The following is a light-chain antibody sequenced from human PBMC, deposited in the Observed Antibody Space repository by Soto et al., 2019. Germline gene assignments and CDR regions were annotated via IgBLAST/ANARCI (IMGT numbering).Light chain of an antibody. CDR2: AAS. J-gene: IGKJ5*01. Sequence: DIQMTQSPSSVSASVGDSVTITCRASRDISSWLAWYQQRPGKAPKLLIYAASTLRSGIPLRFSGSASGTEFTLTISSLQREDFATYYCQQTHSSPPTFGQGTRLEI. CDR1: RDISSW. CDR3: QQTHSSPPT. V-gene: IGKV1D-12*01.